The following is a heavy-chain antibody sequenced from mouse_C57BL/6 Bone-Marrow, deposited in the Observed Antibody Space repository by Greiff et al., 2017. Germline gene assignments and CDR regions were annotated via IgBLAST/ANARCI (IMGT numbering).Heavy chain of an antibody. J-gene: IGHJ1*03. D-gene: IGHD1-1*01. CDR1: GFNIKDDY. CDR2: LDPENGDT. V-gene: IGHV14-4*01. Sequence: EVMLVESGAELVRPGASVKLSCTASGFNIKDDYMHWVKQRPDQGLEWIGWLDPENGDTKSASNFQGKATITADTSSNTAYLQLSSLTSEDTAVYDCTTYYYGSSYGDWYFDVWGTGTTVTVAS. CDR3: TTYYYGSSYGDWYFDV.